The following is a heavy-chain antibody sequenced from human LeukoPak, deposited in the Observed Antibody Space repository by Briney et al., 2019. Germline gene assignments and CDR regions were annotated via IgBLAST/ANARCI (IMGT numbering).Heavy chain of an antibody. CDR3: AKDGVDTAMVTSWSDY. D-gene: IGHD5-18*01. CDR2: IRYDGSNK. CDR1: GFTFSSYG. Sequence: PGGSLRLSGVASGFTFSSYGMHWVRQAPGKGLEWVTFIRYDGSNKYYADSVKGRFTISRDNSKNTLYLQMNSLRAEDTAVYYCAKDGVDTAMVTSWSDYWGQGTLVTVSS. V-gene: IGHV3-30*02. J-gene: IGHJ4*02.